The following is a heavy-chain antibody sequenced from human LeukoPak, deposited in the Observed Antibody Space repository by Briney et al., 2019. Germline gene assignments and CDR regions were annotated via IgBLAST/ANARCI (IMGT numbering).Heavy chain of an antibody. D-gene: IGHD3-3*01. V-gene: IGHV4-38-2*02. Sequence: SETLSLTCAVSGSTLSTGYYWGWIRQPPGKGLEWIGTIHHGGNTYYNPSLKSRVTISVDTSKNQFSLNLSSVTAADTAVYYCARDGQYDFWSGYWWFDPWGQGTLVTVSS. CDR1: GSTLSTGYY. J-gene: IGHJ5*02. CDR3: ARDGQYDFWSGYWWFDP. CDR2: IHHGGNT.